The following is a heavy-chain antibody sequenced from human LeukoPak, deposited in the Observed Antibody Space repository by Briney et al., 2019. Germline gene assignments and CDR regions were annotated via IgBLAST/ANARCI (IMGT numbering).Heavy chain of an antibody. J-gene: IGHJ4*02. CDR3: ARGNGYNLY. D-gene: IGHD5-24*01. CDR2: IYYSGST. Sequence: KPSETLSLTCTVSGISLSGYYWSWIRQPPGKGQEWIGYIYYSGSTNYNPSLKSRVTISVDTSKNQFSLKLSSVTAADTAVYYCARGNGYNLYWGQGTLVTVSS. V-gene: IGHV4-59*01. CDR1: GISLSGYY.